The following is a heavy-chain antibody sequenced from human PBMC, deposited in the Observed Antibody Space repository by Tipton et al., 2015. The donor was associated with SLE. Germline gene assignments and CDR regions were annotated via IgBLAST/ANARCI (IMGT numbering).Heavy chain of an antibody. D-gene: IGHD1-14*01. V-gene: IGHV4-59*01. Sequence: TLSLTCTVSGGSMSTYYWSWIRLPPGKGLEWIGYIYYSGGTSYNPSLNSRVTISVATSRNQFSRKLTSVTAADSAVYYCARYSLANRHLGLWGRGALVTVSS. CDR3: ARYSLANRHLGL. J-gene: IGHJ2*01. CDR2: IYYSGGT. CDR1: GGSMSTYY.